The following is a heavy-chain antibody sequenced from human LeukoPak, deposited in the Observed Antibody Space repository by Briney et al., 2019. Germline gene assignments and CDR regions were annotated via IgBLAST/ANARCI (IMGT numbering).Heavy chain of an antibody. V-gene: IGHV4-59*01. J-gene: IGHJ5*02. CDR2: MHDSGST. CDR3: AGYYYGSGSYYLDP. CDR1: GGSISSYY. Sequence: SETLSLTCTVSGGSISSYYWSWIRQPPGKGLEWIGYMHDSGSTIYNPSLKSRVTISVDTSKNEFSLKLSSVTAADTAVYYCAGYYYGSGSYYLDPWGQGTLVTVSS. D-gene: IGHD3-10*01.